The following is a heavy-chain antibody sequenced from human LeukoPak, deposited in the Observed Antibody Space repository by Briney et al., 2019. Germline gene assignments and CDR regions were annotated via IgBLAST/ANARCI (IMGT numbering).Heavy chain of an antibody. CDR3: ARGQDYYYDSSAYSKFDY. V-gene: IGHV3-33*01. CDR1: GFTFNNYG. D-gene: IGHD3-22*01. Sequence: GGSLRLSCAASGFTFNNYGMHWVRQAPGKGLEWVAAIWYDGSNKYYADSVKGRFTISRDNSKNTLYLQMNSLRAEDTALYYCARGQDYYYDSSAYSKFDYWGQGTLVTVSS. J-gene: IGHJ4*02. CDR2: IWYDGSNK.